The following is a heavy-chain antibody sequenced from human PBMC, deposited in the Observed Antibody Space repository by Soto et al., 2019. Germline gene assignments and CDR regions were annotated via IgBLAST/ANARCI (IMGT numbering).Heavy chain of an antibody. Sequence: EVQLLESGGGLVQPGGSLRLSCAASQFTFRIYAMSWVRQAPGKGLEWISAINDGGGSTYHADSEKGRFTISRDKSKNTLYLQMNSLRDEDTAVYYCEKGSSGSRPYYFEQWGQGTLVTVSS. CDR2: INDGGGST. V-gene: IGHV3-23*01. D-gene: IGHD3-22*01. CDR3: EKGSSGSRPYYFEQ. J-gene: IGHJ4*02. CDR1: QFTFRIYA.